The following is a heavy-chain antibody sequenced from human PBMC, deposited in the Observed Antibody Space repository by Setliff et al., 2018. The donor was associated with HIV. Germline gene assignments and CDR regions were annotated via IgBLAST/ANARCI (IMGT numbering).Heavy chain of an antibody. Sequence: SLRLSCVASGFTISVYNMHWVRQIPGKGLEWVAFIAFDGSNKYYIDSVKGRFTISRDNAKNTLYLQMNSLRAEDTAVYYCARGLGGIQLWLDQWGQGTLVTVSS. CDR2: IAFDGSNK. CDR1: GFTISVYN. D-gene: IGHD5-18*01. CDR3: ARGLGGIQLWLDQ. V-gene: IGHV3-30*03. J-gene: IGHJ5*02.